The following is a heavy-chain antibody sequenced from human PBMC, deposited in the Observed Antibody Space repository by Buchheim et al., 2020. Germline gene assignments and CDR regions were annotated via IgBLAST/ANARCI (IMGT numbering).Heavy chain of an antibody. CDR1: GFTFSNYA. V-gene: IGHV3-23*01. CDR3: AKEEVPNDY. Sequence: EEQVLESGGGLVQPGESLRLSCAASGFTFSNYAMNWVRQAPGKGLEWVSGVSGSGDKTDYVESVKGRFTISRDNFKKTVYLQMNSLRAEDTAVYYCAKEEVPNDYWGQGTL. CDR2: VSGSGDKT. J-gene: IGHJ4*02.